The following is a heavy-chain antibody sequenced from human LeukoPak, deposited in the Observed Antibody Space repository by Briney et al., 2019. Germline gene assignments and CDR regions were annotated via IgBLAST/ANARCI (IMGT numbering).Heavy chain of an antibody. CDR2: ISSSSSYT. V-gene: IGHV3-21*01. Sequence: KPGGSLRLSCAASGFAFNSYGMNWVRQAPGKGLEWVSSISSSSSYTYYADSVKGRFTISGDNAKNSLYLQMNSLRAEDTAVYYCARRTTVVTEGAFDIWGQGTMVTVSS. CDR3: ARRTTVVTEGAFDI. CDR1: GFAFNSYG. D-gene: IGHD4-23*01. J-gene: IGHJ3*02.